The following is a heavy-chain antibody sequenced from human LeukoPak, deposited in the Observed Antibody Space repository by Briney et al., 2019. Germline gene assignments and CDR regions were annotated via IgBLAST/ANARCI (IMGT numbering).Heavy chain of an antibody. CDR2: IAWDDDK. J-gene: IGHJ4*02. CDR1: GFSLSTSGMR. D-gene: IGHD5-18*01. Sequence: SGPALVKPTQTLTLTCTFSGFSLSTSGMRVSWIRQPPEKALEWLARIAWDDDKFYSTSLKIRLTISKDTSKNQVVLTMTSMDPVDTATYYCARMAGTAMVYYFDYWGQGTLVTVSS. CDR3: ARMAGTAMVYYFDY. V-gene: IGHV2-70*04.